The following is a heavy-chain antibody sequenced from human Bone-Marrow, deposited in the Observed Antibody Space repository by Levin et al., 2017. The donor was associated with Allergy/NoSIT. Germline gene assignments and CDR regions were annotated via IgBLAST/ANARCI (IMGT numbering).Heavy chain of an antibody. CDR3: ARDVGPSGYDAFDI. CDR2: IKQDGSEK. D-gene: IGHD5-12*01. J-gene: IGHJ3*02. CDR1: GFTLRTYW. Sequence: GESLKISCAASGFTLRTYWMTWVRQAPGKGLEWVANIKQDGSEKNYVDSVKGRFTISRDNAENSVYLQMNSLRREDSAMYYCARDVGPSGYDAFDIWGQGTKVTVSS. V-gene: IGHV3-7*04.